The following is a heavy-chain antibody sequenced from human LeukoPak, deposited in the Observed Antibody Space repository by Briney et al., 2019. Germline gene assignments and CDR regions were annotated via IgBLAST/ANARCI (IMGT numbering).Heavy chain of an antibody. CDR1: GFTVRSNY. CDR3: AKDPDYQLLSRAAFDI. Sequence: GGSLRLSCAASGFTVRSNYMTWVRQAPGTGLEGVSVVYSGGSTYYADSVKGRFTISRDKSKNTLYLQMNSLRGEDTAVYYCAKDPDYQLLSRAAFDIWGQGTMVTVSS. J-gene: IGHJ3*02. CDR2: VYSGGST. V-gene: IGHV3-53*01. D-gene: IGHD2-2*01.